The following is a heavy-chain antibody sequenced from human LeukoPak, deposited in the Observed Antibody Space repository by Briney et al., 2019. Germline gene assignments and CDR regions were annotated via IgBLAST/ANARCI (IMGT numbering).Heavy chain of an antibody. CDR2: INHSGST. CDR1: GGSFSGYS. J-gene: IGHJ4*02. V-gene: IGHV4-34*01. Sequence: SDTLSLTCAVYGGSFSGYSWSWIRQPPGKGLEGIGEINHSGSTYYNPSLKSRVTISVDMSKNQFSLKLTSVTAADTAVYYCARAHYRDYGGSDYWGQGTLVTVSS. D-gene: IGHD4-17*01. CDR3: ARAHYRDYGGSDY.